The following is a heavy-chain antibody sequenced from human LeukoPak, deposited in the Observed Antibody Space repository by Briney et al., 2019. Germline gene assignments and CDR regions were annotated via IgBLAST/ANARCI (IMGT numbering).Heavy chain of an antibody. CDR2: IYWDDDK. CDR1: GFSLSTSGVG. D-gene: IGHD5-12*01. J-gene: IGHJ5*02. V-gene: IGHV2-5*02. CDR3: AQVQPYSGHEGEGDWFDP. Sequence: KKSGPTLVNPTQTLTLTCTFSGFSLSTSGVGVGWIRQPPGKALEWLALIYWDDDKRYSPSLKSRLTITKDTSKNQVVLTMTNMDPVDTATYYCAQVQPYSGHEGEGDWFDPWGQGTLVTVSS.